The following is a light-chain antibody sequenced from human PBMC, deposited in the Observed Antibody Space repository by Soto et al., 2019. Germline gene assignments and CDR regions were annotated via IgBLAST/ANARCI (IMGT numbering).Light chain of an antibody. Sequence: QSVLTQPASVSGSPGQSITISCTGTPSDIGRYNYVSWYQQFPGKVPKLLIYEVTYRPSAVSARFSGSKSGSTASLTISGLQAEDEADYYCSSYSTTSSPHVLFGGGTKLTVL. CDR2: EVT. J-gene: IGLJ2*01. CDR3: SSYSTTSSPHVL. CDR1: PSDIGRYNY. V-gene: IGLV2-14*01.